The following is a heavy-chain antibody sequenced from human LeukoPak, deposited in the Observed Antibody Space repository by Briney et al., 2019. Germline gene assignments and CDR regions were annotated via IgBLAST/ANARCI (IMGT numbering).Heavy chain of an antibody. J-gene: IGHJ4*02. CDR1: GFTFDDYA. V-gene: IGHV3-9*01. CDR2: ISWNSGSI. D-gene: IGHD3-9*01. CDR3: ARKDPFEIFDY. Sequence: PGGSLRLSCAASGFTFDDYAMHWVRQAPGKGLEWVSGISWNSGSIGYADSVKGRFTISRDNAKNSLYLQMNSLRAEDTAVYYCARKDPFEIFDYWGQGTLVTVSS.